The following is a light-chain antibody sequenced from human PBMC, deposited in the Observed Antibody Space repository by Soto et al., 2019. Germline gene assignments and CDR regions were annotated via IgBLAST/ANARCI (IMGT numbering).Light chain of an antibody. CDR2: GGS. Sequence: EVVLTQSPGALSLSPGEGVTLSCRASQTIRGNELAWYRQKRGQAPRLLIYGGSSRAEGIPDRFSGRGTGTNFTLTISRPEPEDSAVYYCQDYGTSHPWTFGQGTKLEIK. J-gene: IGKJ1*01. V-gene: IGKV3-20*01. CDR3: QDYGTSHPWT. CDR1: QTIRGNE.